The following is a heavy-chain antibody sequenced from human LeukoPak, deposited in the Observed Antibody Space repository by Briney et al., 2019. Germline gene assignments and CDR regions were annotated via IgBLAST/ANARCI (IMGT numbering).Heavy chain of an antibody. D-gene: IGHD3-10*01. CDR3: KYGSGSYYKDY. CDR1: GFTFSGSA. J-gene: IGHJ4*02. Sequence: GGSLRLSCAASGFTFSGSAMHWVRQASGKGLEWVGRIRSKANSYATAYAASVKGRFTISRDDSKNTAYLQMNSLKTEDTAVYYCKYGSGSYYKDYWGQGTLVTVSS. CDR2: IRSKANSYAT. V-gene: IGHV3-73*01.